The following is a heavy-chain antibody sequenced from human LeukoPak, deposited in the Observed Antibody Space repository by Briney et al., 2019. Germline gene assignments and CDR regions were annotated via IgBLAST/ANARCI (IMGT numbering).Heavy chain of an antibody. CDR2: IYYSGSA. CDR3: ARPYGGNSYWYFDL. J-gene: IGHJ2*01. V-gene: IGHV4-61*05. D-gene: IGHD4-23*01. Sequence: ASETLSLTCTVSGASISSSRYYWGWIRQPPGKGLEWIGNIYYSGSANHNPSLKSRVTISRDTSKNQFSLKLSSVTAADTAVYYCARPYGGNSYWYFDLWGRGTLVTVSS. CDR1: GASISSSRYY.